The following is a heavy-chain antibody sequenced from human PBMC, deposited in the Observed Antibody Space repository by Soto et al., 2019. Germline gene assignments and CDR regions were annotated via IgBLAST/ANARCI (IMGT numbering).Heavy chain of an antibody. CDR3: AREVGYSGNDMGFSAAFDI. Sequence: ASVKVSFKASGYTFTGYYMHWVRQAPGQGLEWMGWINPNSGGTNYAQKFQGWVTMTRGTSISTVYMELSRLRSDDTAVYYCAREVGYSGNDMGFSAAFDIWGQGTMVTVSS. CDR1: GYTFTGYY. CDR2: INPNSGGT. D-gene: IGHD5-12*01. J-gene: IGHJ3*02. V-gene: IGHV1-2*04.